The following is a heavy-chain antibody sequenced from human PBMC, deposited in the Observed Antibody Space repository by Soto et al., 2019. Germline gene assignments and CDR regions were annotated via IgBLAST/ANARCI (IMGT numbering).Heavy chain of an antibody. V-gene: IGHV1-8*01. J-gene: IGHJ4*02. CDR1: GYTFSNYD. Sequence: GASVKVSCKAAGYTFSNYDVNWVRQATGQGLEWMGWMNPYSGNTGYAQKFKGRVTMTRNTSINTAYMELSSLRSEDTAVYYCARATRERRDMETTTSYYFDMWGQGALVTVSS. D-gene: IGHD1-1*01. CDR2: MNPYSGNT. CDR3: ARATRERRDMETTTSYYFDM.